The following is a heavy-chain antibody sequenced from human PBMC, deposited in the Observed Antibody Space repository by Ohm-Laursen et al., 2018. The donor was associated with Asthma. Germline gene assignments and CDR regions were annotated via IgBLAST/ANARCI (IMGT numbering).Heavy chain of an antibody. CDR1: GFTFSSYA. D-gene: IGHD3-9*01. V-gene: IGHV3-30-3*01. J-gene: IGHJ4*02. Sequence: SLRLSCAAFGFTFSSYAMHWVRQAPGKGLEWVAVISYDGSNKYYADSVKGRFTISRDNSKSTVSLQMDSLRPEDTAVYYCATQRVFDWFHFDYWGQGTQVTVSS. CDR2: ISYDGSNK. CDR3: ATQRVFDWFHFDY.